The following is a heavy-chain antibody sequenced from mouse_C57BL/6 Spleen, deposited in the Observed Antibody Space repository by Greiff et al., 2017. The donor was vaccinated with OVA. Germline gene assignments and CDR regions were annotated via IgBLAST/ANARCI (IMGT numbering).Heavy chain of an antibody. V-gene: IGHV1-18*01. CDR1: GYTFTDYN. CDR3: ARTRVYVYDGYFEV. J-gene: IGHJ1*03. Sequence: VQLKQSGPELVKPGASVKIPCKASGYTFTDYNMDWVKQSHGKSLEWIGDINPNNGGTIYNQKFKGKATLTVDKSSSTAYMELRSLTSEDTAVYYCARTRVYVYDGYFEVWGTGTTVTVSS. CDR2: INPNNGGT. D-gene: IGHD2-14*01.